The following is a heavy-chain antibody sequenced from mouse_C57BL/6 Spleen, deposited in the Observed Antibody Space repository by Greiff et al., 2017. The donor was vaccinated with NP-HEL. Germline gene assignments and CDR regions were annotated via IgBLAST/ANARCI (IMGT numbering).Heavy chain of an antibody. V-gene: IGHV2-2*01. CDR2: IWSGGST. CDR3: ARMVGGLRLYAMDY. CDR1: GFSLTSYG. J-gene: IGHJ4*01. Sequence: VQRVESGPGLVQPSQCLSITCTVSGFSLTSYGVHWVRQSPGKGLEWLGVIWSGGSTDYNAAFISRLSISKDNSKSQVFFKMNSLQADDTAIYYCARMVGGLRLYAMDYWGQGTSVTVSS. D-gene: IGHD2-4*01.